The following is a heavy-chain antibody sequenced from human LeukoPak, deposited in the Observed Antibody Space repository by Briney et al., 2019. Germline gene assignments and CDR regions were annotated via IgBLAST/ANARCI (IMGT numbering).Heavy chain of an antibody. Sequence: SETLSLTCTVSGGSISSYYWGWIRQPPGKGLEWIGSMYYSGSTYYNPSLKSRVTISVDTSNNQFSLKLSSVSAADTAVYYCARLSYYDFWGGYYMGFDYWGQGTLVTVSS. D-gene: IGHD3-3*01. J-gene: IGHJ4*02. CDR2: MYYSGST. CDR1: GGSISSYY. CDR3: ARLSYYDFWGGYYMGFDY. V-gene: IGHV4-39*01.